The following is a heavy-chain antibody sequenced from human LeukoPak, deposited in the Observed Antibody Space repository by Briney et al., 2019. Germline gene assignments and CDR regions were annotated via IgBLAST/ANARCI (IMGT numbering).Heavy chain of an antibody. J-gene: IGHJ4*02. CDR3: ARGKSGYSP. CDR2: INPHTGAA. Sequence: GASVKVSCKISGYTFTENYIHWVRQAPGQGLEWMGLINPHTGAANYTQKFQGRVTMTRDTSISTAYMHLSRLKSGDTAVYYCARGKSGYSPWGQGTPVTVSS. V-gene: IGHV1-2*02. CDR1: GYTFTENY. D-gene: IGHD3-22*01.